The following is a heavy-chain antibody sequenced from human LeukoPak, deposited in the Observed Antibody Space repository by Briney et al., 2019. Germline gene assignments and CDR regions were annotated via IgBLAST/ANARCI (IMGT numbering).Heavy chain of an antibody. Sequence: PSETLSLTCTVSGDSISRYYWSWIRQPPGKGLEWIGYIHYSGSTNYNPSLKSRVSISVDTSKTQFSLKLSSVTAADTAMYYCARHPGGMVGGNYYYGMDVWGQGTTVTVSS. J-gene: IGHJ6*02. D-gene: IGHD4-23*01. CDR2: IHYSGST. V-gene: IGHV4-59*08. CDR1: GDSISRYY. CDR3: ARHPGGMVGGNYYYGMDV.